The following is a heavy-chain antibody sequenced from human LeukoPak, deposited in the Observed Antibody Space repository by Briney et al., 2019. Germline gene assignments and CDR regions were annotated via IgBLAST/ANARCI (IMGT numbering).Heavy chain of an antibody. CDR2: IRYDGSNK. J-gene: IGHJ4*02. Sequence: PGGSLRLSCAASGFTFSNYGMHWVRQAPGKGLEWLAFIRYDGSNKYYADSVKGRFTISRDNSKNTLYLQMNSLRAEDTAVYYCARLAYCGGDCYTYYFDYWGQGTLVTVSS. V-gene: IGHV3-30*02. D-gene: IGHD2-21*02. CDR3: ARLAYCGGDCYTYYFDY. CDR1: GFTFSNYG.